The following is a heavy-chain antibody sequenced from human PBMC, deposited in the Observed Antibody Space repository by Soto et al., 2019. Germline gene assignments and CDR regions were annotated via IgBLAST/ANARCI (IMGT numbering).Heavy chain of an antibody. Sequence: PGGSLRLSCSASGFTFSSYAMHWVRQAPGKGLEYVSAISSNGGSTYYADSVKGRFTISRDNSKNTLYLQMSSLRAEDTAVYYCVKTPAYYYDSSGYSEPDPSDAFDIWGQGTMVTVSS. CDR3: VKTPAYYYDSSGYSEPDPSDAFDI. CDR1: GFTFSSYA. J-gene: IGHJ3*02. D-gene: IGHD3-22*01. V-gene: IGHV3-64D*08. CDR2: ISSNGGST.